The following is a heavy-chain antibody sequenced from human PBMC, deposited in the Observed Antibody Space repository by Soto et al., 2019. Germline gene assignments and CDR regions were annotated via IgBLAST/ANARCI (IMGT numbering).Heavy chain of an antibody. CDR2: ISAYNGNT. CDR3: ARLIAAAGLYNWLDP. CDR1: GYTFTSYG. D-gene: IGHD6-13*01. Sequence: QVQLMQSGAEVKKPGASVKVSCKAPGYTFTSYGITWVRQAPGQGLEWMGWISAYNGNTNYAQKFQGRVTMTTDTSTRTAVMELRSLRSDDTAVYYCARLIAAAGLYNWLDPWGQGTLVTVSS. V-gene: IGHV1-18*01. J-gene: IGHJ5*02.